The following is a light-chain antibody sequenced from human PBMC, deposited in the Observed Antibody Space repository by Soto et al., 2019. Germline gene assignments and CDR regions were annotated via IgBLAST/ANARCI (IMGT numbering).Light chain of an antibody. CDR3: CSYAGSPRFV. J-gene: IGLJ1*01. CDR1: SSDVGRYNY. Sequence: QSALTQPRSVSGSPGQSVTISCTGTSSDVGRYNYVSWYQHHPGTAPKVMIYDVSERPSGVPDRFSGSKSGNTASQTISGLQAEDEADYYCCSYAGSPRFVFGTGTKVTVL. V-gene: IGLV2-11*01. CDR2: DVS.